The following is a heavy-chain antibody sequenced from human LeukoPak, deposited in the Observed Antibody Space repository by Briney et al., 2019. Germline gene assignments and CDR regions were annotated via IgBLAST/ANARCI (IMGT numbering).Heavy chain of an antibody. V-gene: IGHV4-59*12. D-gene: IGHD1-26*01. CDR1: GGSISSYY. J-gene: IGHJ4*02. CDR3: ARIRSRKWGFDY. CDR2: IKYDGTT. Sequence: SETLSLTCTVSGGSISSYYWSWIRQPPGKGPEWIGEIKYDGTTNYNPPLTSRVTMSIDKATNQFHLKVTSLTAADTAVYYCARIRSRKWGFDYWGQGTLVTVSS.